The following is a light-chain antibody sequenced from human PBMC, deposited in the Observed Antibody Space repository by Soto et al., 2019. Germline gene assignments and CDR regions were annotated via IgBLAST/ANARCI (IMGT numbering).Light chain of an antibody. J-gene: IGLJ1*01. CDR2: DVS. Sequence: QSALTQPASVSGSPGQSITISCTGTSSDVGAYNYVSWYQQHPGKAPKLMIYDVSNRPSGVSNRFSGSKSGNTASLTISGLQDEDEADYYCSSYRSSSTPGVLGTGTKLTVL. V-gene: IGLV2-14*03. CDR3: SSYRSSSTPGV. CDR1: SSDVGAYNY.